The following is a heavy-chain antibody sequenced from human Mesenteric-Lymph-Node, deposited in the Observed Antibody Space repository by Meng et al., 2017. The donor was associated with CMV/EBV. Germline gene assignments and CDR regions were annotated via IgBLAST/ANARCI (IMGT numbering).Heavy chain of an antibody. D-gene: IGHD4/OR15-4a*01. J-gene: IGHJ4*02. CDR1: GCAFPGYF. V-gene: IGHV1-2*04. Sequence: SCKPPGCAFPGYFIHWVRQAPGQGLEWMECINPNSGGTHYAQKFQGWVTMTRDMSITTAYMELSSLRSDDTAVYYCARGFNYAHYDYWGQGALVTVSS. CDR3: ARGFNYAHYDY. CDR2: INPNSGGT.